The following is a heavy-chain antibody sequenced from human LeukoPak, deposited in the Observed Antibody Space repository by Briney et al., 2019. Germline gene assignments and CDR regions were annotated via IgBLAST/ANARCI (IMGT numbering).Heavy chain of an antibody. D-gene: IGHD5-12*01. CDR1: GFTFSNYA. J-gene: IGHJ4*02. CDR3: AKAPPGYSSYALPAN. CDR2: ISNSGDAT. V-gene: IGHV3-23*01. Sequence: GSLRLSCAASGFTFSNYAMSWVRQAPGKGLEWVSTISNSGDATYYADSVKGRFTISRDNSKNTLYLQMNSLRVEDTAIYYCAKAPPGYSSYALPANWGQGTLVTVSS.